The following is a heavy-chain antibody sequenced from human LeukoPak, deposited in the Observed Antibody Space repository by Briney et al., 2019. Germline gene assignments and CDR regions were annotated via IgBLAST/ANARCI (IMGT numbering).Heavy chain of an antibody. J-gene: IGHJ5*02. CDR2: IYSSGST. Sequence: SETLSLTCTVSGDSISTYYWSWIRQPPGKGLEWIGYIYSSGSTDYNPSLKSRVTISVDTAKNQFSLKLSSVTAADTAMYYCVRDYHYYFGSGSYNWFDPWGQGTLVTVSS. CDR1: GDSISTYY. CDR3: VRDYHYYFGSGSYNWFDP. D-gene: IGHD3-10*01. V-gene: IGHV4-59*01.